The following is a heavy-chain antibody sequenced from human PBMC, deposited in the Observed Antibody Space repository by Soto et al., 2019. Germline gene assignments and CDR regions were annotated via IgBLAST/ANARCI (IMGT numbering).Heavy chain of an antibody. CDR1: GFTFSSYD. D-gene: IGHD3-9*01. CDR2: IGTAGDT. CDR3: ARGGIPYYDILTGYYTQGQYGMDV. J-gene: IGHJ6*02. Sequence: GGSLRLSCAASGFTFSSYDMHWVRQATGKGLEWVSAIGTAGDTYYPGSVKGRFTISRENAKNSLYLQMNSLRAEDTAVYYCARGGIPYYDILTGYYTQGQYGMDVWGQGTTVTVSS. V-gene: IGHV3-13*01.